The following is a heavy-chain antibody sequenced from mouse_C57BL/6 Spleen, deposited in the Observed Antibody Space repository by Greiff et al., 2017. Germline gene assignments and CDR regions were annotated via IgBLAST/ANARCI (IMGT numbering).Heavy chain of an antibody. D-gene: IGHD1-1*01. CDR3: ARLLQQYYCDY. CDR2: IYPRNGNT. CDR1: GFTFTSYC. Sequence: VQLQQSGAELARPGASVKLSCQASGFTFTSYCISWVQQSTGQGLEWIGDIYPRNGNTYYNENFKVKATLTGDKSSSTAYMQLRSLTSEDSAVYFCARLLQQYYCDYWGQGTTLTVSS. J-gene: IGHJ2*01. V-gene: IGHV1-81*01.